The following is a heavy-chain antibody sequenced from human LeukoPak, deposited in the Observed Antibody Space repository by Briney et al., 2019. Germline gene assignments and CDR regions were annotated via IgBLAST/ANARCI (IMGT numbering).Heavy chain of an antibody. CDR2: ISGSGGST. Sequence: GGSLRLSCAASGFTFSSYAMSWVRQAPGKGLEWVSAISGSGGSTYYADSVKGRFTISRDNSKNTLYLQMNSLRAEDTAVYYCAKGDIVVVPAAIPLGYWGQGTLVTVSS. CDR1: GFTFSSYA. J-gene: IGHJ4*02. D-gene: IGHD2-2*02. V-gene: IGHV3-23*01. CDR3: AKGDIVVVPAAIPLGY.